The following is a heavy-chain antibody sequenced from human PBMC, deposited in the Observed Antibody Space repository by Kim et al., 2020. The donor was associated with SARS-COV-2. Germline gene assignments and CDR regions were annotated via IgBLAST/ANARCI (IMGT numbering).Heavy chain of an antibody. CDR3: AREQINIVVVTHYYYMDV. Sequence: SETLSLTCTVSGGSISSGGYYWSWIRQHPGKGLEWIGYIYYSGSTYYNPSLKSRVTISVDTSKNQFSLKLSSVTAADTAVYYCAREQINIVVVTHYYYMDVWGKGTTVTVSS. J-gene: IGHJ6*03. D-gene: IGHD2-21*02. CDR1: GGSISSGGYY. V-gene: IGHV4-31*03. CDR2: IYYSGST.